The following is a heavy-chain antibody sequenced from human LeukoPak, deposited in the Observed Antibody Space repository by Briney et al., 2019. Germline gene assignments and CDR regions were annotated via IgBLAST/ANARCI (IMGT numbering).Heavy chain of an antibody. D-gene: IGHD2-15*01. CDR2: ISSSGSAI. CDR1: GFPLSSYS. J-gene: IGHJ5*02. V-gene: IGHV3-48*01. CDR3: AKDVGYCSGGTCYSGRNWFDP. Sequence: PGGSLRLSCAASGFPLSSYSINWVRQAPGKGLEWVSYISSSGSAIYYVDSVKGRFTISRDNSKSTLYLQMNSLRAEDTAVYYCAKDVGYCSGGTCYSGRNWFDPWGQGTLVTVSS.